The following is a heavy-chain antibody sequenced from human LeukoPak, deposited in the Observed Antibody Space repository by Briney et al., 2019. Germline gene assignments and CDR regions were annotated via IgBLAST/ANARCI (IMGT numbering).Heavy chain of an antibody. D-gene: IGHD2-15*01. Sequence: SSETLSLTCAVYGGSFSGYYWSWIRQPPGKGLEWIGEINHSGSTNYNPSLKSRVTISVDTSKNQFSLRLSSVTAADTAVYYCASSNSLVVVVATQFDYWGQGTLVTVSS. J-gene: IGHJ4*02. CDR2: INHSGST. CDR3: ASSNSLVVVVATQFDY. V-gene: IGHV4-34*01. CDR1: GGSFSGYY.